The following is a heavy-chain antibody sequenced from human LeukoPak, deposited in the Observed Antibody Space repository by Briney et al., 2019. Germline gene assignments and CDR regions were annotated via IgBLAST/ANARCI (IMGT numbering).Heavy chain of an antibody. Sequence: SETLSLTCAVYGGSFSGYYWSWIRQPPGKGLEWIGEINHSGSTNYNPSLKSRVTISLDTSKNHFSLKLTSVTAADTAVYYCAREGGARFYWGQGTLVTVSS. CDR2: INHSGST. V-gene: IGHV4-34*01. CDR1: GGSFSGYY. D-gene: IGHD1-26*01. CDR3: AREGGARFY. J-gene: IGHJ4*02.